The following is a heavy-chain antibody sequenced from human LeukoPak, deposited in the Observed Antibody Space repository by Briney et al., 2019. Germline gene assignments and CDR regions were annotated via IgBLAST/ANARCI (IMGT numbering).Heavy chain of an antibody. CDR1: GFTFDDYA. J-gene: IGHJ6*02. D-gene: IGHD3-3*01. CDR2: ISWNSGSI. Sequence: QPGGSLRLSCAASGFTFDDYAMHWVRQAPGKGLEWVSGISWNSGSIGYADSVKGRFTISRDNAKNSLYLQMNSLRAEDTALYYCAKDMGWSGPNRVYGMDVWGQGTTVTVSS. CDR3: AKDMGWSGPNRVYGMDV. V-gene: IGHV3-9*01.